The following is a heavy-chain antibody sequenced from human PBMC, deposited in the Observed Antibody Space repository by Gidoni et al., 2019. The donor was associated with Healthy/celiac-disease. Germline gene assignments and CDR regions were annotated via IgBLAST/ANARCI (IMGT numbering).Heavy chain of an antibody. V-gene: IGHV4-59*01. D-gene: IGHD4-17*01. CDR3: ARHEGYGDYADAFDI. CDR2: IYYSGSP. CDR1: GGSISSYY. J-gene: IGHJ3*02. Sequence: QVQLQESGPGLVKPSETLSLTCTVSGGSISSYYWSWIRQLPGNGLEWIGYIYYSGSPNYNPSLKSRVTISVDTSKNQFSLKLSSVTAADTAVYYCARHEGYGDYADAFDIWGQGTMVTVSS.